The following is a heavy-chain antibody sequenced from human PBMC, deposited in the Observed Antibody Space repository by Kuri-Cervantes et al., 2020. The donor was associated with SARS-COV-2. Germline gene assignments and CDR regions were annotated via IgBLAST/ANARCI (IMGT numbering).Heavy chain of an antibody. Sequence: ASVKVSCKVSGYTLTELSIHWVRQAPGKGLEWMGGFDPEDGETIYAQKFQGRVTMTTDTSTSTAYMELRSLRSDDTAAYFCARDRYCASTTCSLSPWGQGTLVTVSS. CDR3: ARDRYCASTTCSLSP. CDR1: GYTLTELS. J-gene: IGHJ1*01. CDR2: FDPEDGET. V-gene: IGHV1-24*01. D-gene: IGHD2-2*01.